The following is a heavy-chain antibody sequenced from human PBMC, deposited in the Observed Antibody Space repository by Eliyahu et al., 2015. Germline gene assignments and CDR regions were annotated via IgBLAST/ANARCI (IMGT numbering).Heavy chain of an antibody. Sequence: QVQLQQWGAGLLKPSETLSLTCAVFGGSFSGYXWSWIRQPPGKGLEWIGGINHSGDTNYNPSLKSRVTISLDTSKNQFSLKLSSVTAADTTVYYCARVSLIAVAGTASYWNFDLWGRGTLVTVSS. J-gene: IGHJ2*01. CDR2: INHSGDT. V-gene: IGHV4-34*01. D-gene: IGHD6-19*01. CDR1: GGSFSGYX. CDR3: ARVSLIAVAGTASYWNFDL.